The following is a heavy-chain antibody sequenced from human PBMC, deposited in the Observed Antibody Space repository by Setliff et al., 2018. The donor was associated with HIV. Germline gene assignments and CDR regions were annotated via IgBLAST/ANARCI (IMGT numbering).Heavy chain of an antibody. J-gene: IGHJ5*01. V-gene: IGHV4-34*01. Sequence: SETLSLTCAVYGGSFPAYYWNWVRQSPGKGLEWIGEINYSGDTTYNPSLKSRVAMLIDTSKKQFSLKLASVTAADTAVYYCVRQHGDYAFGSWGQGTLVTVSS. CDR1: GGSFPAYY. CDR3: VRQHGDYAFGS. CDR2: INYSGDT. D-gene: IGHD4-17*01.